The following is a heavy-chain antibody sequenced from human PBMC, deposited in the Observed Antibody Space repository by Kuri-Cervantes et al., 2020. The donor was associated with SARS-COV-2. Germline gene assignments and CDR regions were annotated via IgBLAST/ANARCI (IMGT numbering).Heavy chain of an antibody. CDR1: RGSISSSSYY. D-gene: IGHD3-10*01. CDR3: ARSFTVRGAYFDY. Sequence: SETLSLTCIVSRGSISSSSYYWGWIRQPPGKGLEWIGSIYYSGSTYYNPSLKSRVTISVDTSKNQFSLKLSSVTAADTAVYYCARSFTVRGAYFDYWGQGTLVTVSS. CDR2: IYYSGST. J-gene: IGHJ4*02. V-gene: IGHV4-39*07.